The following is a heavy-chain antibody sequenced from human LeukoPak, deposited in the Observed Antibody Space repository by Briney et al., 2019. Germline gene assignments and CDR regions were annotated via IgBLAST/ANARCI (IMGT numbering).Heavy chain of an antibody. CDR3: ATVKFLEWLPD. J-gene: IGHJ4*02. CDR2: ISTRGTTI. CDR1: GFTFSDYY. Sequence: GGSLRLSCAASGFTFSDYYMSWIRQAPGKGLEWISYISTRGTTIYYADSVKGRFTISRDNAKNSLFLQMNSLTTEDTAVYYCATVKFLEWLPDWGQGTLVAVS. V-gene: IGHV3-11*04. D-gene: IGHD3-3*01.